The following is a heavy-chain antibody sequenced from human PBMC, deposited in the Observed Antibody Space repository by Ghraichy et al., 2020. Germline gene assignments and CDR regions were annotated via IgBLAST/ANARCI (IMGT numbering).Heavy chain of an antibody. CDR1: GFTFSSYG. CDR2: IRYDGSNK. D-gene: IGHD3-10*01. Sequence: GGSLRLSCAASGFTFSSYGMHWVRQAPGKGLEWVAFIRYDGSNKYYADSVKGRFTISRDNSKNTLYLQMNSLRAEDTAVYYCAKEQGVYGSGSSIDYWGQGTLVTVSS. CDR3: AKEQGVYGSGSSIDY. J-gene: IGHJ4*02. V-gene: IGHV3-30*02.